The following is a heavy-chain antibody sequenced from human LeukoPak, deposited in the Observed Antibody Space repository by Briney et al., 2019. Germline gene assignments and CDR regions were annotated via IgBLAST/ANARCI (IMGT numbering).Heavy chain of an antibody. J-gene: IGHJ1*01. D-gene: IGHD3-3*01. CDR1: GFTVKSNF. V-gene: IGHV3-23*01. CDR2: VSSSGGST. Sequence: GGSLRLSCTASGFTVKSNFMSWVRQAPGKGLEWVSGVSSSGGSTYYTDSVKGRFTISRDNSKNTLYLQMNSLRAEDTAVYYCAKASIFGDTKYFQHWGQGTLVTAS. CDR3: AKASIFGDTKYFQH.